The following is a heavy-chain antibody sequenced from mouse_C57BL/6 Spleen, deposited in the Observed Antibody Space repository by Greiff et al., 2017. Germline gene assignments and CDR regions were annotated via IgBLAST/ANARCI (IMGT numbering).Heavy chain of an antibody. J-gene: IGHJ4*01. V-gene: IGHV1-39*01. CDR1: GYSFTDYN. CDR2: INPNYGTT. CDR3: ARVGYYDYAMDY. Sequence: EVQLQQSGPELVKPGASVKISCKASGYSFTDYNMNWVKQSNGKSLEWIGVINPNYGTTSYNQKFKGKATLTVDQSSSTAYMQLNNLTSEYSEVYYCARVGYYDYAMDYWGQRTAVTVSS. D-gene: IGHD2-3*01.